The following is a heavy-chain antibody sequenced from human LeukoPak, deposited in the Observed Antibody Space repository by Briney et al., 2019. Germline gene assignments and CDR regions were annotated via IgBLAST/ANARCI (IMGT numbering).Heavy chain of an antibody. Sequence: GASVKVSYKASGYTFTSYDINWVRQATGQGLEWMGWMNPNSGNTGYAQKFQGRVTMTRNTSISTAYMELSSLRSEDTAVYYCARANWIDILTGANWFDPWGQGTLVTVSS. CDR2: MNPNSGNT. V-gene: IGHV1-8*01. CDR1: GYTFTSYD. J-gene: IGHJ5*02. CDR3: ARANWIDILTGANWFDP. D-gene: IGHD3-9*01.